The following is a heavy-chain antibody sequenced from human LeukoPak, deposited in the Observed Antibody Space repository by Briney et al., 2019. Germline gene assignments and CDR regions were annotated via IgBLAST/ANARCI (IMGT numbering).Heavy chain of an antibody. CDR2: ISAYNGNT. Sequence: ASVKVSCKASGYTLTSYGISWVRQAPGQGLEWMGWISAYNGNTNYAQKLQGRVTMTTDTSTSTVYMELSSLRSEDTAVYYCARSDVMELDYDFWSGIEYGMDVWGQGTTVTVSS. J-gene: IGHJ6*02. CDR3: ARSDVMELDYDFWSGIEYGMDV. V-gene: IGHV1-18*01. D-gene: IGHD3-3*01. CDR1: GYTLTSYG.